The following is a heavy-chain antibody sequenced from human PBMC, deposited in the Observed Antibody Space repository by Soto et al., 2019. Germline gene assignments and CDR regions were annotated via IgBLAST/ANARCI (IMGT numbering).Heavy chain of an antibody. J-gene: IGHJ6*02. V-gene: IGHV4-4*02. Sequence: SETLSLTCAVSGGSISSGNWWSWVRQPPGKGLEWIGEIYHSGSTNYNPSLKSRVTISVDKSKNQFSLKLSSVTAADTAVYYCARGGQWDYYYGMDVWGQGTTVTVSS. CDR2: IYHSGST. CDR1: GGSISSGNW. CDR3: ARGGQWDYYYGMDV. D-gene: IGHD6-19*01.